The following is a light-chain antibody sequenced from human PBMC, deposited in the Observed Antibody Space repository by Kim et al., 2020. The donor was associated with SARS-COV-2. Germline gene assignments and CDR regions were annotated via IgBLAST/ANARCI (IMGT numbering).Light chain of an antibody. CDR2: GAS. CDR1: QTVNNY. Sequence: PGERATLSCRASQTVNNYLAWYQQKPGQAPRLLIYGASSRATGITDRFSGSGSGTDFTLTISRLEPEDFAVFYCQQYAGSPLSATFGGGTKVEIK. V-gene: IGKV3-20*01. J-gene: IGKJ4*01. CDR3: QQYAGSPLSAT.